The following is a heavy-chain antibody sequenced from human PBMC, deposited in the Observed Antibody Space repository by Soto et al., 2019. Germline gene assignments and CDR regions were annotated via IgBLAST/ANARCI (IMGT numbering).Heavy chain of an antibody. D-gene: IGHD6-25*01. J-gene: IGHJ4*02. CDR2: IDYTGAP. Sequence: QVELRESVPGLVEASGTLSLTCEVSTGSISSGNWWSLFRQPPGKGLEWLVEIDYTGAPNYNPSLKRRITMTIDKSKDHFSLSLRSATAADTAVYYCARVFSSGSGWMYSFDFWAQGTLVSVSS. CDR3: ARVFSSGSGWMYSFDF. CDR1: TGSISSGNW. V-gene: IGHV4-4*02.